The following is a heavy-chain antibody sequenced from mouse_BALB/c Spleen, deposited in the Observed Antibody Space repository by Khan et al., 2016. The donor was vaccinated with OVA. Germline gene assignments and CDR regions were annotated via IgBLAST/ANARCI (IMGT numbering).Heavy chain of an antibody. Sequence: EVQLQESGPELVKPGASVKISCKASGYSFTGYFMNWVMQSHGKSLEWIGRINPHIGETFYNQKFKGKATLTVDESSSTAHMELRRLASEDSAVYYCERIYRGDFDYWGQGTTLTVSS. CDR3: ERIYRGDFDY. V-gene: IGHV1-20*02. D-gene: IGHD2-13*01. J-gene: IGHJ2*01. CDR2: INPHIGET. CDR1: GYSFTGYF.